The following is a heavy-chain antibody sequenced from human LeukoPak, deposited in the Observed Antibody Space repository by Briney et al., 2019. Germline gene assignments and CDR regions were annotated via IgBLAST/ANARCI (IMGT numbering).Heavy chain of an antibody. D-gene: IGHD3-22*01. J-gene: IGHJ4*02. V-gene: IGHV4-39*01. Sequence: PSETLSLTCTVSGGSISSSSYYWGWIRQPPGKGLEWIGSIYYSGSTYYNPSLKSRVTISVDTSKNQFSLKLSPVTAADTAVYYCARSDYYDSSGYYVYFDYWGQGTLVTVSS. CDR1: GGSISSSSYY. CDR3: ARSDYYDSSGYYVYFDY. CDR2: IYYSGST.